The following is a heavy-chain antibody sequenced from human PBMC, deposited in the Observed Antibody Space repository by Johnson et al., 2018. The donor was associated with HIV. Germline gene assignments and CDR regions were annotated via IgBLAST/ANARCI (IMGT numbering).Heavy chain of an antibody. D-gene: IGHD3-22*01. J-gene: IGHJ3*02. CDR3: ARGRIAMIGVDLRGGGFDI. Sequence: VQLVESGGGLVQPGGSLRLSCAASGLNFSDYGMHWVRQAPGKGLEWVAVISFDGSKEYYADSVKGRFTISRDNSKKTLYLQVKSLRDEDTAVYYCARGRIAMIGVDLRGGGFDIWGQGTTVTVSS. V-gene: IGHV3-30-3*01. CDR1: GLNFSDYG. CDR2: ISFDGSKE.